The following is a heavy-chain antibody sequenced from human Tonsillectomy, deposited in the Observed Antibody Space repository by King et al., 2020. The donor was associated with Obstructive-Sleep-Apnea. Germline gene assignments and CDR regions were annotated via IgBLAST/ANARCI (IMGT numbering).Heavy chain of an antibody. V-gene: IGHV3-74*01. Sequence: VQLVESGGGLAQPGGSLRLSCAASGFTFSSYWMYWVRQAPGKGLVWVSRINSDGSSTNYADSVKGRFTIFRDNAKNTLYLKMNSLRAEDTAVYYCARDYFRGGDNSGYWKNWGQGTLVTVSS. J-gene: IGHJ4*02. CDR2: INSDGSST. D-gene: IGHD3-22*01. CDR3: ARDYFRGGDNSGYWKN. CDR1: GFTFSSYW.